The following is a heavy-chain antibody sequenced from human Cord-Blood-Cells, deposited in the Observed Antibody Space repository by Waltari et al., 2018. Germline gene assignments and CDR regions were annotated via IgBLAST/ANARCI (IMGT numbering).Heavy chain of an antibody. CDR3: ARPVWSRAARLSYFDY. Sequence: EVQLVQSGAEVKKPGESLKISCKGSGYSFTSYWIGWVRQMPGKGLEWMGIIYPGDSDTRYSPSFQGQVTISADKSISTAYLQWSNLKASDTAMYYCARPVWSRAARLSYFDYWGQGTLVTVSS. CDR2: IYPGDSDT. V-gene: IGHV5-51*01. CDR1: GYSFTSYW. J-gene: IGHJ4*02. D-gene: IGHD6-6*01.